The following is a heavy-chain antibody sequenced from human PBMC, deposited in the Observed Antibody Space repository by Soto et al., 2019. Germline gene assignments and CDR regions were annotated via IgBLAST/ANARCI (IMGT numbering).Heavy chain of an antibody. V-gene: IGHV3-30*04. CDR1: GFTFSSYA. CDR2: ISYDGRNK. J-gene: IGHJ6*02. CDR3: ARDSVAVSGPYYYCYGMGV. Sequence: QVQLVESGGGVVQPGRSLRLSCAASGFTFSSYAMHWVRQAPGKGLEWVAVISYDGRNKYYADSVKGRFTISRDNSKNTLYLQMNSLRAEDTAMYYCARDSVAVSGPYYYCYGMGVWGQGTTVTVSS. D-gene: IGHD6-19*01.